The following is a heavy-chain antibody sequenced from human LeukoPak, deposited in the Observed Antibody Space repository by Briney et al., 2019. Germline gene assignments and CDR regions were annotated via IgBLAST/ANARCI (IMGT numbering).Heavy chain of an antibody. CDR2: MYHNGST. CDR3: ACPKWEQEAGAFAY. V-gene: IGHV4-39*01. J-gene: IGHJ4*02. Sequence: SETLSLTCTVSGGSTSSISYYWGWIRQPPGKGLEWIGSMYHNGSTYYNPSLKSRVTISVDTSKNQFSLKLSSVTAADTAVYYCACPKWEQEAGAFAYWGQGTLVTVSS. D-gene: IGHD1-26*01. CDR1: GGSTSSISYY.